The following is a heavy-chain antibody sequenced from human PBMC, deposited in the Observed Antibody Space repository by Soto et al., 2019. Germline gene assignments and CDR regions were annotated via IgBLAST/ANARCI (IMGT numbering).Heavy chain of an antibody. CDR1: GGSISSSSYY. D-gene: IGHD6-19*01. J-gene: IGHJ5*02. CDR3: TSVTGGSGWFGYGGKNWFDP. V-gene: IGHV4-39*01. Sequence: SKTLSLTCTVSGGSISSSSYYWGWIRQPPGKGQEWIGSIYYSGSTYYNPSLKSRVTISVDTSKNQFSLKLSSVTAADTAVYYCTSVTGGSGWFGYGGKNWFDPWGQGTLVTVSS. CDR2: IYYSGST.